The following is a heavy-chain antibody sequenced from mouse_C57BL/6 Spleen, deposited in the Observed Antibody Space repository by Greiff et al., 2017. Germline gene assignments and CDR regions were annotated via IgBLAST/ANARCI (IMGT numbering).Heavy chain of an antibody. CDR1: GYTFTSYW. CDR3: ARQFYYAMDY. J-gene: IGHJ4*01. V-gene: IGHV1-69*01. CDR2: IAPSDSYT. Sequence: QVQLQQPGAELVMPGASVKLSCTASGYTFTSYWMHWVKQRPGQGLEWIGEIAPSDSYTNYNQKFKGKSTLTVDKSSSTAYMQLSSLTSEDSAVYYCARQFYYAMDYWGQGTSVTVSA.